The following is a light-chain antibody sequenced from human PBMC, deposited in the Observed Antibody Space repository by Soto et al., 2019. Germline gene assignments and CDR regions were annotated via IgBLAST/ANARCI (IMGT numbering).Light chain of an antibody. J-gene: IGKJ1*01. V-gene: IGKV3-15*01. Sequence: EIVVTQSPATLSVSPGERATLSCRASQSVSSNLAWYQQKPGQAPRLLIYGASTRATGIPARFSGSGSGTEFTLTISSLQSEDFAVYYCQRYNNWQWTFGQGTKVEIK. CDR3: QRYNNWQWT. CDR2: GAS. CDR1: QSVSSN.